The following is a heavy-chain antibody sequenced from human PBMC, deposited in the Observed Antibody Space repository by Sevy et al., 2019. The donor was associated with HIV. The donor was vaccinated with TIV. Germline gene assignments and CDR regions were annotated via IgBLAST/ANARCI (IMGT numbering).Heavy chain of an antibody. J-gene: IGHJ5*02. D-gene: IGHD3-16*01. CDR1: GGSISSYY. CDR3: ARDLNSYDRHLYYWLDP. V-gene: IGHV4-59*01. CDR2: IYYSGST. Sequence: SETLSLTCTVSGGSISSYYWSWIRQPPGKGLEWIGYIYYSGSTNYNPSLKSRVNTSVDTSKNQFSLKLSSVTGADTAVYYCARDLNSYDRHLYYWLDPWGQGTLVTVSS.